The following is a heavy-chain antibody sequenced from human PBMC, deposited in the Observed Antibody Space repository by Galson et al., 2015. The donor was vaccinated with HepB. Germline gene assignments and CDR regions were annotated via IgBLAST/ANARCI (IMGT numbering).Heavy chain of an antibody. V-gene: IGHV3-33*08. CDR1: GFTFSSYG. Sequence: SLRLSCAASGFTFSSYGMHWVRQAPGKGLEWVAVIWYDGSNKYYADSVKGRFTISRDNSKNTLYLQMNSLRAEDTAVYYCARDTPVGATGGPLDYWGQGTLVTVSS. D-gene: IGHD1-26*01. CDR3: ARDTPVGATGGPLDY. CDR2: IWYDGSNK. J-gene: IGHJ4*02.